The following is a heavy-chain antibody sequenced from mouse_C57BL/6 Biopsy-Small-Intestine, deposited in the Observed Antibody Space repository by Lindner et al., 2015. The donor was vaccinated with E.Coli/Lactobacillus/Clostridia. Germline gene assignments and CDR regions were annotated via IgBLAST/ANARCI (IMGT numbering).Heavy chain of an antibody. CDR1: GHTFTGYY. D-gene: IGHD1-1*02. CDR3: ARRTCSGASCYQAFDP. V-gene: IGHV1-53*01. J-gene: IGHJ4*01. CDR2: INSSGRGA. Sequence: SVKVSCKLSGHTFTGYYMHWVRQAPGQGLEWMGRINSSGRGANYAQKFQGRVTMTSDTSISTAYMELSSLTSDDTAVYYCARRTCSGASCYQAFDPWGQGTLVTVSS.